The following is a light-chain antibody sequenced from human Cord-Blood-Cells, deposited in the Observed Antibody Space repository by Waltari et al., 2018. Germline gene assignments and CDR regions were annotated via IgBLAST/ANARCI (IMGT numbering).Light chain of an antibody. CDR3: QQYDNLLMYT. CDR1: QDISNY. Sequence: IQMNPSPSSLSASVGDRVTITCQASQDISNYLNWYQQKPGKAPKLLIYDASNLETGVPSRFSGSGSGTDFTFTISSLQPEDIATYYCQQYDNLLMYTFGQGTKLEIK. V-gene: IGKV1-33*01. CDR2: DAS. J-gene: IGKJ2*01.